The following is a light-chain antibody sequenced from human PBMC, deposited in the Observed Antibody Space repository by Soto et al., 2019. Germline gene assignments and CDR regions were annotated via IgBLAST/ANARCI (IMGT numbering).Light chain of an antibody. CDR3: QQLNSYPRVT. CDR1: QGISSY. CDR2: AAS. V-gene: IGKV1-9*01. Sequence: DIRLTQSPSFLSASVGDRVTITCRASQGISSYLAWYQQKPGKAPKLLIYAASTLQSGVPSRFSGSGSGTEFTLTISLLQPEDFATYYCQQLNSYPRVTFGGGTKVEIK. J-gene: IGKJ4*01.